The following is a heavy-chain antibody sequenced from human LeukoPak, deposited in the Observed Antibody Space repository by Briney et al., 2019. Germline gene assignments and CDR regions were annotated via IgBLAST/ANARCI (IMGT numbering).Heavy chain of an antibody. CDR1: GFTFSSYA. CDR2: IKQDGSEK. J-gene: IGHJ4*02. D-gene: IGHD6-13*01. CDR3: AKAPMEDSWYIHFDY. Sequence: GGSLRLSCAASGFTFSSYAMSWVRQAPGKGLEWVANIKQDGSEKYYVDSVKGRFTISRDNAKNSLYLQIYSLRAEDTAIYYCAKAPMEDSWYIHFDYWGQGTLATVSS. V-gene: IGHV3-7*03.